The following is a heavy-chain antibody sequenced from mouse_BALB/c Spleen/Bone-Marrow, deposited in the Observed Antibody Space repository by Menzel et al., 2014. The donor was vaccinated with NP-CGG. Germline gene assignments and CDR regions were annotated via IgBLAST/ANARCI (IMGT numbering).Heavy chain of an antibody. CDR3: ARERYYGNGRIFEY. CDR2: INSNGGST. J-gene: IGHJ2*01. V-gene: IGHV5-6-3*01. Sequence: EGQVVESGGGLVQPGGSLKLSCAASGFTFSSYGMSWVRQTPDKRLELVATINSNGGSTYYPDSVKGRFTISRDNAKNTLYLQMSSLKSEDTAMYYCARERYYGNGRIFEYWGQGTTLTVAS. D-gene: IGHD1-1*01. CDR1: GFTFSSYG.